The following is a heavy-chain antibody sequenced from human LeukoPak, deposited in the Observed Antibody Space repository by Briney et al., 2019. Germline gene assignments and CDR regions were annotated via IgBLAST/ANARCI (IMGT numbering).Heavy chain of an antibody. Sequence: GGSLGLSCAASGFTFSDYYMSWIRQAPGKGLEWVSYISSSSSYTNYADSVKGRFTISRDNAKNSLYLQMNSLRAEDTAVYYCATFLAAAGTGYFQHWGQGTLVTVSS. CDR2: ISSSSSYT. V-gene: IGHV3-11*06. CDR3: ATFLAAAGTGYFQH. D-gene: IGHD6-13*01. J-gene: IGHJ1*01. CDR1: GFTFSDYY.